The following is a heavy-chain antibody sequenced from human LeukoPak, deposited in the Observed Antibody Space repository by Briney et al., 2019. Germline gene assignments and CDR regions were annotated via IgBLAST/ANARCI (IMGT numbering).Heavy chain of an antibody. CDR3: ARGYSGYDGYYYYMDV. CDR1: GGTFSSYA. D-gene: IGHD5-12*01. J-gene: IGHJ6*03. V-gene: IGHV1-69*05. Sequence: PSVKVSCKASGGTFSSYAISWVRQAPGQGLEWMGGIIPIFGTANYAQKFQGRVTITTDESTSTAYMELSGLRSEDTAVYYCARGYSGYDGYYYYMDVWGKGTTVTVSS. CDR2: IIPIFGTA.